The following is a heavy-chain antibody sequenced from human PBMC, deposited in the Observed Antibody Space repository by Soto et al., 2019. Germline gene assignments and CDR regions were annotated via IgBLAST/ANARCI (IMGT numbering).Heavy chain of an antibody. CDR3: ARDDYGGLPHLDY. V-gene: IGHV3-74*01. J-gene: IGHJ4*02. Sequence: GGSLRLSCAASGFSFSDYWMHWVRQVPGKGLVWVSDISTDGSDTNYADSVRGRFTISRDNAKNTLYLQMSSLRAEDTAVYYCARDDYGGLPHLDYWGQGTLVTVSS. D-gene: IGHD3-10*01. CDR1: GFSFSDYW. CDR2: ISTDGSDT.